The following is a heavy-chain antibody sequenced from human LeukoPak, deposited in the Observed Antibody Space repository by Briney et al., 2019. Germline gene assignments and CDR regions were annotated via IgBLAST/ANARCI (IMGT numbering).Heavy chain of an antibody. CDR3: ARLRGSGWVIDY. V-gene: IGHV4-59*08. CDR2: IYHSGST. Sequence: SETLSLTCAVSGGSISNYYWSWIRQPPGKGLEWIGYIYHSGSTNYNPSLKSRVTISVDTSKNQFSLELSSVTAADTAVYYCARLRGSGWVIDYWGQGTLVTVSS. J-gene: IGHJ4*02. CDR1: GGSISNYY. D-gene: IGHD6-19*01.